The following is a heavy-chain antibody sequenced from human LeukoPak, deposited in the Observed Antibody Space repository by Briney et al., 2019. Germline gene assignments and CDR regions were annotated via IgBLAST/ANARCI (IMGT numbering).Heavy chain of an antibody. CDR2: IRSSSSYI. Sequence: GGSLRLSCAASGFTFSSYSMNWVRQAPGKGLEWVSSIRSSSSYIYYADSVKGRLTISRDNAKNSLYLQMNSLRAEDTAVYYCARDRLARGWYQNGDAFDIWGQGTMVTVSS. V-gene: IGHV3-21*01. CDR3: ARDRLARGWYQNGDAFDI. J-gene: IGHJ3*02. D-gene: IGHD6-19*01. CDR1: GFTFSSYS.